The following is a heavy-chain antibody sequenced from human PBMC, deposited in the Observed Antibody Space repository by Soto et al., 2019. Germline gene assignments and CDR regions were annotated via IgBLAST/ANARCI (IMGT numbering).Heavy chain of an antibody. D-gene: IGHD6-19*01. CDR3: ARGGSSDWQVDFDF. CDR2: VNHNGRN. CDR1: GGSFSGYF. V-gene: IGHV4-34*01. Sequence: PSETLSLTCAVYGGSFSGYFWNWIRQSPGKGLEWIGKVNHNGRNNYNPSLKSRVTISLDMSKNQISLKLTSVTAADTAVYYCARGGSSDWQVDFDFWGQGTMVTVS. J-gene: IGHJ3*01.